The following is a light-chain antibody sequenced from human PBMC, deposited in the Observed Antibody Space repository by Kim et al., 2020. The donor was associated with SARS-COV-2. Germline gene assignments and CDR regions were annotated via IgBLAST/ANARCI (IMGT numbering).Light chain of an antibody. J-gene: IGKJ4*01. CDR2: GAS. V-gene: IGKV3-15*01. CDR3: QQYNDFPLT. Sequence: EKVMTQSPATLSVSPGERATLSCRASQSVNINLAWYQQKPGQAPRLLIYGASTRATGIPARFSGSGSGTEFTLTISSLQSEDFVVYYCQQYNDFPLTFGGGTKVDIK. CDR1: QSVNIN.